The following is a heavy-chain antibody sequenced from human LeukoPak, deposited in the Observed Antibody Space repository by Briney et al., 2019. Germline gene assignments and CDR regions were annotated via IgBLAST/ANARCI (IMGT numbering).Heavy chain of an antibody. CDR1: GGSISTYY. CDR2: IYYSGST. J-gene: IGHJ5*02. CDR3: ARGAGGFSNYNWFDP. D-gene: IGHD4-11*01. Sequence: SSETLSLTCTVSGGSISTYYWSWIRQPPGKGLEWIGYIYYSGSTNYSPSLESRVTISVDTSKNQFSLKLGSVTAADTAVYYCARGAGGFSNYNWFDPWGQGTLVTVSS. V-gene: IGHV4-59*12.